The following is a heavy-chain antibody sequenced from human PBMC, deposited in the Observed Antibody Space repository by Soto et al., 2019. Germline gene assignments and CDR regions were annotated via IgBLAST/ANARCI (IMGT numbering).Heavy chain of an antibody. J-gene: IGHJ6*02. CDR2: ISSSSSYI. Sequence: GGSLRLSCAASGFTFSSYSMNWVRQAPGKGLEWVSSISSSSSYIYYADSVNGRFTISRDNAKNSLYLQMNSLRAEDTAVYYCARDSHHDYGDYYYYGMDVWGQGTTVTVSS. CDR3: ARDSHHDYGDYYYYGMDV. D-gene: IGHD4-17*01. V-gene: IGHV3-21*01. CDR1: GFTFSSYS.